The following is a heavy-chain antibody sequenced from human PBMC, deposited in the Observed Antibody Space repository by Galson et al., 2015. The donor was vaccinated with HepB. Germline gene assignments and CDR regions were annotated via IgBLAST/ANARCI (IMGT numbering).Heavy chain of an antibody. Sequence: SLRLSCATSGFTFGSYGMHWVRQAPGMGLEWVAVISYDGSTKYYADSVKGRFTISRDNSKSTLYLQMDSLRAADTAVYYCAKDPSHVVVVPAAIDYWGQGTLVTVSS. J-gene: IGHJ4*02. D-gene: IGHD2-2*01. CDR2: ISYDGSTK. V-gene: IGHV3-30*18. CDR1: GFTFGSYG. CDR3: AKDPSHVVVVPAAIDY.